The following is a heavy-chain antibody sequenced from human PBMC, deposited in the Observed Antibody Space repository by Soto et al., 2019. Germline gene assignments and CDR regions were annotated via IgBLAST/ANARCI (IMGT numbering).Heavy chain of an antibody. D-gene: IGHD5-12*01. Sequence: TGGSLRLSCAGSGFTFSNAWMSWVRQAPGKGLEWVGRIKSKTDGGTTDYAAPVKGRFTISRDDSKNTLYLQMNSLKTEDTAVYYCTTDRLPSGYDFFFHISGLPYYYYGMDVWGQGTTVTVSS. CDR2: IKSKTDGGTT. CDR1: GFTFSNAW. J-gene: IGHJ6*02. V-gene: IGHV3-15*01. CDR3: TTDRLPSGYDFFFHISGLPYYYYGMDV.